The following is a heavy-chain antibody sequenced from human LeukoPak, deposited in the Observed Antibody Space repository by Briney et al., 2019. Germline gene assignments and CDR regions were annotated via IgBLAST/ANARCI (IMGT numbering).Heavy chain of an antibody. CDR3: AKDRMAAAGRQDIWNY. J-gene: IGHJ4*02. CDR1: GFTFSSYA. V-gene: IGHV3-23*01. Sequence: GGSLRLSCAASGFTFSSYAMTWVRQAPGKGLGWVSGISGSGDRTHYADSVKGRFTISRDNSKNTLYLEMNGLTAEDSAVYYCAKDRMAAAGRQDIWNYWGQGTLVTVSS. D-gene: IGHD6-25*01. CDR2: ISGSGDRT.